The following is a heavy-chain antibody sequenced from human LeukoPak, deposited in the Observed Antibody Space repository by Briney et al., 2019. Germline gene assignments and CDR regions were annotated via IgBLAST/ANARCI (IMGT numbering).Heavy chain of an antibody. Sequence: PSETLSLTCTVSGGSISSSSYYWGWIRQPPGQGLEWIGYIYYSGSTNYNPSLKSRVTISVDTSKNQFSLKLSSVTAADTAVYYCARVIPGVVVTAHYFDYWGQGTLVTVSS. J-gene: IGHJ4*02. V-gene: IGHV4-61*05. CDR1: GGSISSSSYY. CDR3: ARVIPGVVVTAHYFDY. D-gene: IGHD2-21*02. CDR2: IYYSGST.